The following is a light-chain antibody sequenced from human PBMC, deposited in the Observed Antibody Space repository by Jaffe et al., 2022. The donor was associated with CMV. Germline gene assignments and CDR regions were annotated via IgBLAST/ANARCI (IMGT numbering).Light chain of an antibody. J-gene: IGLJ2*01. V-gene: IGLV2-14*03. CDR2: DVN. CDR1: SSDVGDYNY. Sequence: QSALTQPASVSGSPGQSITISCTGTSSDVGDYNYVSWYQQHPGKVPKLMIYDVNNRPSGISNRFSGSKSGNTASLTISGLQAEDEADYYCSSYTISSTYVVFGGGTKLTVL. CDR3: SSYTISSTYVV.